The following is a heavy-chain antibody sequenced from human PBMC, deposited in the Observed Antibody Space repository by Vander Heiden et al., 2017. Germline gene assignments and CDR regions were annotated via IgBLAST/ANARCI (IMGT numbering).Heavy chain of an antibody. CDR1: GFTFSIYT. J-gene: IGHJ5*02. V-gene: IGHV3-21*01. Sequence: EVQLVESGGGLVKPGGSLRLSCAASGFTFSIYTMNWVRQAPGKWLEWVSSISISSNYIYYADSVKGRFTISRDNAKNSLYLQMNRLRADDTAVYYCSRATSSSRFAPWGHGTLVTVSS. D-gene: IGHD6-6*01. CDR2: ISISSNYI. CDR3: SRATSSSRFAP.